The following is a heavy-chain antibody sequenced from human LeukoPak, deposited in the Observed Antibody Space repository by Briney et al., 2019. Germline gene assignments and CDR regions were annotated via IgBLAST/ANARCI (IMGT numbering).Heavy chain of an antibody. CDR2: IRSDGSTI. V-gene: IGHV3-48*02. D-gene: IGHD6-19*01. J-gene: IGHJ4*02. CDR3: ASEAVAAPGY. Sequence: GSLRLSCAASGFTFSSYSMNWVRQAPGKGLEWVSYIRSDGSTIYYADSVKGRFTISSDNARNSLYLQMNSLRDEDTAVYYCASEAVAAPGYWGQGTLVTVSS. CDR1: GFTFSSYS.